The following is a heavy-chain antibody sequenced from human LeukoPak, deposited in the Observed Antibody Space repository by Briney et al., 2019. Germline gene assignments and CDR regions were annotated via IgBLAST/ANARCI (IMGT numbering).Heavy chain of an antibody. V-gene: IGHV1-46*01. D-gene: IGHD5-18*01. CDR3: ARDAGYSYGTYYFDY. J-gene: IGHJ4*02. CDR1: GYTFTSYY. Sequence: GASVKVSCKASGYTFTSYYMRWVRQAPGQGLEWMGIINPSGGSTSYAQKFQGRVTMTRDTSTSTVYMELSSLRSEDTAVYYCARDAGYSYGTYYFDYWGQGTLVTVSS. CDR2: INPSGGST.